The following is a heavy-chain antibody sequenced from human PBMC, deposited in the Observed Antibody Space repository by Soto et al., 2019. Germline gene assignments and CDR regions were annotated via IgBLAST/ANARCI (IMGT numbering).Heavy chain of an antibody. V-gene: IGHV3-30-3*01. D-gene: IGHD3-3*01. J-gene: IGHJ3*02. Sequence: SLRLSCAASGFTFSSYAMHWVRQAPGKGLEWVAVISYDGSNKYYADSVKGRFTISRDNSKNTLYLQMNSLRAEDTAVYYCAREGAYYDFWSGYSGAFDIWGQGTMVTVSS. CDR1: GFTFSSYA. CDR3: AREGAYYDFWSGYSGAFDI. CDR2: ISYDGSNK.